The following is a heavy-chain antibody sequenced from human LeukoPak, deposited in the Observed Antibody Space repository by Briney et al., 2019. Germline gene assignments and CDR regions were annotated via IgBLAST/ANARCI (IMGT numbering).Heavy chain of an antibody. CDR1: GGSISSGDYY. J-gene: IGHJ4*02. D-gene: IGHD6-13*01. CDR2: IYYSGST. V-gene: IGHV4-30-4*01. Sequence: SQTLSLTCTVSGGSISSGDYYWSWIRQPPGKGLEWIGYIYYSGSTYYNPSLKSRVTISVDTSKNQFSLKLSSVTAADTAVYYCASSQQLPTGYFDYWGQGTLVTVSS. CDR3: ASSQQLPTGYFDY.